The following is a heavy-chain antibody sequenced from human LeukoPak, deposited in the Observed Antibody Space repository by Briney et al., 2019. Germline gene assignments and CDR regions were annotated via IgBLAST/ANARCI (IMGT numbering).Heavy chain of an antibody. D-gene: IGHD5-18*01. CDR1: GFTFSSYG. V-gene: IGHV3-33*08. Sequence: PGGSLRLSCAASGFTFSSYGMHWVRQAPGKGLEWVAVIWYDGSNKYYADSVKGRFTISRDNSKNTLYLQMNSLRAEDTAVYYCARGVIGARGDTAMVTDYWGQGTLVTVSS. CDR2: IWYDGSNK. CDR3: ARGVIGARGDTAMVTDY. J-gene: IGHJ4*02.